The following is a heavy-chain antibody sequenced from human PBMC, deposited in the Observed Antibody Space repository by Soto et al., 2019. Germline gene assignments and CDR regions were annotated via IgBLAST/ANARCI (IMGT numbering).Heavy chain of an antibody. Sequence: SETLSLTCTVSGGSISSGDHYWSWVRQPPGKGLEWIAYIYYSGTTYYNPSLKSRVTMSVDTPKNQFSLNLSSVTAADTAVYYCATYYDSSGPTFDYWGQGTLVTVSS. V-gene: IGHV4-30-4*01. CDR3: ATYYDSSGPTFDY. D-gene: IGHD3-22*01. J-gene: IGHJ4*02. CDR2: IYYSGTT. CDR1: GGSISSGDHY.